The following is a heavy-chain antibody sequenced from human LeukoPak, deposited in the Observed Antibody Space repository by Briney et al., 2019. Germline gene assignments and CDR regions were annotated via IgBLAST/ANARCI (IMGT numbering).Heavy chain of an antibody. CDR2: ISNSGSII. D-gene: IGHD2-2*01. CDR1: GFTFSDFY. J-gene: IGHJ4*02. CDR3: AREPCSTTNCRIFDY. V-gene: IGHV3-11*04. Sequence: GGSLRLSCAASGFTFSDFYMSWIRQAPGKGLEWVPYISNSGSIIYYADSVKGRFTISRDNAKSPLYLQVNSLRAEDTAVYYCAREPCSTTNCRIFDYWGQGTLVTVSS.